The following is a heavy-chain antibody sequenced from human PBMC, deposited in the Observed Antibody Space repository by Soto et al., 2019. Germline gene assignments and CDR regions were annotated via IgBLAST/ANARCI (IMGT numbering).Heavy chain of an antibody. J-gene: IGHJ6*02. CDR2: IIPIFGTA. CDR1: GGTFSSYA. D-gene: IGHD6-19*01. CDR3: ARVLTVAGTYDYGLDV. V-gene: IGHV1-69*01. Sequence: QVQLVQSGAEVKKPGSSVKVSCKASGGTFSSYAISWVRQAPGQGLEWMGGIIPIFGTANSAQKFQGRVTITADESTSAAYMELSSLRSEDTAVYYCARVLTVAGTYDYGLDVWGQGTTVTVSS.